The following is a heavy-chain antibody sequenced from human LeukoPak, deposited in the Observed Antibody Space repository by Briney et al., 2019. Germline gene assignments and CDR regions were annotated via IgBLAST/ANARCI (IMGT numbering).Heavy chain of an antibody. CDR3: ARDRGCHWYFDL. CDR2: IYYSGST. V-gene: IGHV4-31*03. Sequence: SQTLSLTCTVSGGSISSGGYYWSWIRQHPGKGLEWIGYIYYSGSTYYNPSLKSRVTISVDTSKNQFSLKLSSVTAADTAVYYCARDRGCHWYFDLWGRGTLVTVSS. J-gene: IGHJ2*01. CDR1: GGSISSGGYY.